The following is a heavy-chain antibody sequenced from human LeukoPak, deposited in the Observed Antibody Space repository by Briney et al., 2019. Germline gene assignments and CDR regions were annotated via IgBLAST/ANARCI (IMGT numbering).Heavy chain of an antibody. Sequence: PGESLRLSCAASGFTFTNAWMTWVRQAPGKGLEWVGRIKSKGDGERRDYAAPVKGRFSMSGDDSKATMYLQMYSLEAEDTAVYYCTTDLGLTMIRGVIVYWGQGALVTVSS. CDR2: IKSKGDGERR. CDR3: TTDLGLTMIRGVIVY. CDR1: GFTFTNAW. D-gene: IGHD3-10*01. V-gene: IGHV3-15*01. J-gene: IGHJ4*02.